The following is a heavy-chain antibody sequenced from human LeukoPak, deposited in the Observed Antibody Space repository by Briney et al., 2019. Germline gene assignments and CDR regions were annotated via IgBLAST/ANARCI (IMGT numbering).Heavy chain of an antibody. CDR2: IYYSGST. Sequence: SETLSLTCTVSGGSISSGGYYWSWIRQHPGKGLEWIGYIYYSGSTYYNPSLKSRVTISVDTSKNQFSLKLSSVTAADTAVYYCARERWLRRMGFDYWGQGTLVTVSS. CDR3: ARERWLRRMGFDY. V-gene: IGHV4-31*03. CDR1: GGSISSGGYY. J-gene: IGHJ4*02. D-gene: IGHD5-24*01.